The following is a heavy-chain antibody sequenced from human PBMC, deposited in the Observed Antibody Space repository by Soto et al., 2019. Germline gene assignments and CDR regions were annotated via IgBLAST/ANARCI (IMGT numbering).Heavy chain of an antibody. CDR1: GGSISSYY. D-gene: IGHD3-3*01. CDR2: IYYSGST. Sequence: PSETLSLTCTVSGGSISSYYWSWIRQPPGKGLEWIGYIYYSGSTNYNPSLKSRVTISVDKSISTTYLQWNNLKASDTAMYFCTRRGVDFWNGPDYWGQGTLVTVSS. CDR3: TRRGVDFWNGPDY. V-gene: IGHV4-59*12. J-gene: IGHJ4*02.